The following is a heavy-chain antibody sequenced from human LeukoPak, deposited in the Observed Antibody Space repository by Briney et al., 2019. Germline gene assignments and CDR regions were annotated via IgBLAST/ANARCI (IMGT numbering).Heavy chain of an antibody. CDR3: ATTPVNHDILSGYLTFDY. V-gene: IGHV1-18*01. J-gene: IGHJ4*02. CDR2: ISAYNGNT. CDR1: GYTFTSYG. Sequence: ASVKVSCEASGYTFTSYGISWVRQAPGQGLEWMGWISAYNGNTNYAQKLQGRVTMTTDTSTSTAYMELRSLRSDDTAVYYCATTPVNHDILSGYLTFDYWGQGTLVTISS. D-gene: IGHD3-9*01.